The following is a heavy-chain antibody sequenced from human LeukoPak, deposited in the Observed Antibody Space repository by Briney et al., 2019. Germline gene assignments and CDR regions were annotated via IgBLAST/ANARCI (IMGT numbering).Heavy chain of an antibody. V-gene: IGHV4-34*01. CDR2: INHSGST. CDR3: ARGPRRGWYDC. D-gene: IGHD1-1*01. Sequence: SETLSLTCAVYGGSFSGYYRNWIRQPPGKGLEWIGEINHSGSTNYNPSLNSRVTISVDTSKNRFSLKLSSVTAADTAVYYCARGPRRGWYDCWGQGTLVTVSS. CDR1: GGSFSGYY. J-gene: IGHJ5*01.